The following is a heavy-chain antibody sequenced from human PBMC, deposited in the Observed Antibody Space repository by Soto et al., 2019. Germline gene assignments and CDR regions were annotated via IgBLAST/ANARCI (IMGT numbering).Heavy chain of an antibody. J-gene: IGHJ4*02. CDR3: ARGRYCTNGVCYSPDY. D-gene: IGHD2-8*01. V-gene: IGHV1-8*01. CDR2: MNPNSGNT. Sequence: ASVKVSCKASGYTFTSYDINWVRQATGQGLEWMGWMNPNSGNTGYAQKFQGRVTMTRNTSISTAYMELSSLRSEDTAVHYCARGRYCTNGVCYSPDYWGQGTLVTVSS. CDR1: GYTFTSYD.